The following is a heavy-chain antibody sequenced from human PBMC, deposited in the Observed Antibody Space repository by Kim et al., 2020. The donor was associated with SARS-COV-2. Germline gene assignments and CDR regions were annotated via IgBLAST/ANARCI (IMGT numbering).Heavy chain of an antibody. CDR1: GFTFSPYA. D-gene: IGHD7-27*01. CDR2: TFRSGDR. V-gene: IGHV3-23*01. J-gene: IGHJ4*02. CDR3: VRGDWGDY. Sequence: GGSLRLSCAASGFTFSPYAMSWVRQAPGKGLEWVSSTFRSGDRGYADSVKGRFTISRDNSKNTLYLQMNSLRAEDTAVYYCVRGDWGDYWGQGTLVIVSS.